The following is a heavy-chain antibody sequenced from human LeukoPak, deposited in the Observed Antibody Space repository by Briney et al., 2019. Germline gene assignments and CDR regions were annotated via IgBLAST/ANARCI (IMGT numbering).Heavy chain of an antibody. CDR3: ARGYSGNDSDY. D-gene: IGHD5-12*01. CDR2: INSSDGRT. Sequence: ASVKVSCKASGYTFTSYYIHWVRQAPGQGLEWMGIINSSDGRTKYAQKFQGRVTMTRDTSTSTVYMELSSLRSEDTAVYYCARGYSGNDSDYWGQGTLVTVSS. V-gene: IGHV1-46*01. J-gene: IGHJ4*02. CDR1: GYTFTSYY.